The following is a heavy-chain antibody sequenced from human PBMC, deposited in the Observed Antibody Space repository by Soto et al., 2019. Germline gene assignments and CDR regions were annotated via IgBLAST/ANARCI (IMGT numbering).Heavy chain of an antibody. V-gene: IGHV5-10-1*01. CDR3: ARRTTVTTSYYYYYGMDV. D-gene: IGHD4-17*01. Sequence: GESLKISCKGSGYSFTSYWISWVRQMPGKGLEWMGRIDPSDSYTNYSPSFQGHVTISDDKSISTAYLQWSSLKASDTAMYYCARRTTVTTSYYYYYGMDVWGQGTTVTVSS. CDR1: GYSFTSYW. J-gene: IGHJ6*02. CDR2: IDPSDSYT.